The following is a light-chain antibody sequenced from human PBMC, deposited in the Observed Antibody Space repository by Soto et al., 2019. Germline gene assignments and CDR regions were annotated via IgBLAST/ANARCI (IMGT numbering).Light chain of an antibody. CDR1: QSVNTN. V-gene: IGKV3-15*01. CDR3: HQYNDWPLYT. Sequence: EIVLTQSPGTLSLSPGERATLSCRASQSVNTNLAWYQQKPGQAPRLLISGASTRAPGIAARFSGSGSGTNFTLSISGLQSEDFAVYYCHQYNDWPLYTFGQGTKVDIK. J-gene: IGKJ2*01. CDR2: GAS.